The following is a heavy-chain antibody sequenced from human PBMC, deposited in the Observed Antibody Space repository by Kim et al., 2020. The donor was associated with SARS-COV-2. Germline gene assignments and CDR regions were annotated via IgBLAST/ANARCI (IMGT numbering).Heavy chain of an antibody. CDR1: GFTFSDYG. Sequence: GGSLRLSCAASGFTFSDYGMHWVRQAPGKGLEWVSGISWNSGSIHYANSVKGRFTISRDNAKNSLFLQMNSLRAEDTALYYCAKGMSYLIGDGFDPWGQGTLVTVSS. CDR3: AKGMSYLIGDGFDP. CDR2: ISWNSGSI. V-gene: IGHV3-9*01. J-gene: IGHJ5*02.